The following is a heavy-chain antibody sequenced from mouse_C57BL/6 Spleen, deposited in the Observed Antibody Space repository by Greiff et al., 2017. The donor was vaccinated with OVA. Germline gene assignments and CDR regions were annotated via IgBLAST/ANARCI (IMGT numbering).Heavy chain of an antibody. CDR3: ASPSTYDYTWCAY. Sequence: VQLQQSGAELVRPGSSVKMSCKTSGYTFTSYGINWVKQRPGQGLEWIGYIYIGNGYTEYNEKFKGKATLTSDTSSSTAYMQLSSLTSEDSAIYVCASPSTYDYTWCAYWGQGTLVTVSA. J-gene: IGHJ3*01. CDR2: IYIGNGYT. D-gene: IGHD2-4*01. V-gene: IGHV1-58*01. CDR1: GYTFTSYG.